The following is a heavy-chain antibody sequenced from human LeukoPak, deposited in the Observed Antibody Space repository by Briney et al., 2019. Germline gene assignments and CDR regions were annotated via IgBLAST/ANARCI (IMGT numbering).Heavy chain of an antibody. J-gene: IGHJ6*02. D-gene: IGHD2-15*01. CDR3: ARHGVVAAMALYGMDV. CDR2: IYYSGST. V-gene: IGHV4-59*08. CDR1: GGSISSYY. Sequence: SETLSLTCTFSGGSISSYYWNWIRQPPGKGLAWIGYIYYSGSTNYNPSPKSRVTISVDTSKNQFSLKLSSVTAADTAVYYCARHGVVAAMALYGMDVWGQGTTVTVPS.